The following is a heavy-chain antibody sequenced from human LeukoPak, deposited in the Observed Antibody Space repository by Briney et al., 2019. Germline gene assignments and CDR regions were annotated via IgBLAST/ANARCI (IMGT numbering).Heavy chain of an antibody. V-gene: IGHV3-23*01. CDR2: ISRHGDIT. D-gene: IGHD2-15*01. CDR3: AKVFTGSGGSHVLDY. CDR1: GFAFSTYSTYF. Sequence: GGSLRLSCAASGFAFSTYSTYFMSWVRQAPGKGLEWVSTISRHGDITYYADSVKGRFTISRDNSKNTLYLQMNSLRAEDTAVYYCAKVFTGSGGSHVLDYWGQGTLVTVSS. J-gene: IGHJ4*02.